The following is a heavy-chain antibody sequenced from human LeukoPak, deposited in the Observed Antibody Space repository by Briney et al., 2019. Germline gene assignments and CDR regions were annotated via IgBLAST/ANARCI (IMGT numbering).Heavy chain of an antibody. J-gene: IGHJ4*02. CDR3: ARREAVAGSFDY. Sequence: GDPLNISGKGSGYSFTSYWIGGVRQMPGKGLGWMGIIYPGDSDTRYSPSFQGQVTISADKSISTPYLQWSSLKASDTAMYYWARREAVAGSFDYWGQGTLVTVSS. D-gene: IGHD6-19*01. CDR1: GYSFTSYW. CDR2: IYPGDSDT. V-gene: IGHV5-51*01.